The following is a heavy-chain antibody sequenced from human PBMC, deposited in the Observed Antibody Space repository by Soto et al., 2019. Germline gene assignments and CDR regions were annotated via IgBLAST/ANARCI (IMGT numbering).Heavy chain of an antibody. J-gene: IGHJ4*02. D-gene: IGHD1-1*01. Sequence: GGSLRLSCAASGFTFSSYAMSWVRQAPGKGLEWVSAISGSGGSTYYADSVKGRFTISRDNSKNTLYLQMNSLRAGDTAVYYCAKDLAGGASGGGTGGGQGTLVTVSS. V-gene: IGHV3-23*01. CDR1: GFTFSSYA. CDR2: ISGSGGST. CDR3: AKDLAGGASGGGTG.